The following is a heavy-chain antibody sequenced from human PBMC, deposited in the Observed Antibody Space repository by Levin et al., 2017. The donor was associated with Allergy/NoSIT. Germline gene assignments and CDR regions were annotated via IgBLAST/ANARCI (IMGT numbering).Heavy chain of an antibody. J-gene: IGHJ6*02. V-gene: IGHV4-4*07. CDR2: IYTSGST. Sequence: SCTVSGGSISSYYWSWIRQPAGKGLEWIGRIYTSGSTNYNPSLKSRVTMSVDTSKNQFSLKLSSVTAADTAVYYCATEHQLLFRGLDGWGQGTTVTVSS. D-gene: IGHD2-2*01. CDR3: ATEHQLLFRGLDG. CDR1: GGSISSYY.